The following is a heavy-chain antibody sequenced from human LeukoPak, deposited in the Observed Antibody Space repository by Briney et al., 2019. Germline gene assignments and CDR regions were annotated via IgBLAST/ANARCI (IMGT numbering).Heavy chain of an antibody. CDR1: GSSFTTYW. CDR2: IYPGDTDT. J-gene: IGHJ4*02. D-gene: IGHD3-10*01. V-gene: IGHV5-51*01. Sequence: GESLKISCKGSGSSFTTYWFGWVRQMPGKGLEGMGIIYPGDTDTRYSPSFQGQVTISADRSISTAHLQWTSLKASDTAMYYCARPGSGTIGIDYWGQGTLVTVSS. CDR3: ARPGSGTIGIDY.